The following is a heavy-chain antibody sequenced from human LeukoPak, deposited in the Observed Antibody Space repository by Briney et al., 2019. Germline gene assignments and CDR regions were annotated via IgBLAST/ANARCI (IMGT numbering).Heavy chain of an antibody. J-gene: IGHJ4*02. CDR3: ARDSSRGYTYAFDY. D-gene: IGHD5-18*01. Sequence: ASVKVSCKASGYTFTDYYIHWVRQAPGQGLEWMGWISPNSGGSNYAQKFQGRVTMTRDTSINTAYMELSRLRSDDAAVYFCARDSSRGYTYAFDYWCQGTLVSVSS. CDR1: GYTFTDYY. V-gene: IGHV1-2*02. CDR2: ISPNSGGS.